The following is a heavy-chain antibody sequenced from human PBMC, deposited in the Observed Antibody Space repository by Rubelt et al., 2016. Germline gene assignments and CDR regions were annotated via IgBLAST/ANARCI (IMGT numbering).Heavy chain of an antibody. CDR1: GYTFTGYY. Sequence: QVQLVQSGAEVKKPGASVKVSCKASGYTFTGYYMHWVRQAPGQELEWMGWINPNSGGTNYAQKFQGRVTSTRDTSISTAYMDLSRLRSDDTAVYDCARDIAARPHGDYGYWGQGTLVTVSS. J-gene: IGHJ4*02. CDR2: INPNSGGT. CDR3: ARDIAARPHGDYGY. V-gene: IGHV1-2*01. D-gene: IGHD6-6*01.